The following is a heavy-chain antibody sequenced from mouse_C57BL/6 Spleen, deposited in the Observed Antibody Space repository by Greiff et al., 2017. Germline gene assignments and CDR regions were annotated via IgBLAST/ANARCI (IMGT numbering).Heavy chain of an antibody. D-gene: IGHD3-3*01. CDR2: IYPSDSET. Sequence: VQLQQSGAELVRPGSSVKLSCKASGYTFTGYCMDWVKQRPGQGLEWIGNIYPSDSETHYNQKFKDKATLTVDKSSRTAYMQLTSLTSEDSAVYYCGRGRGGYAMDYWGQGTSVTVSS. CDR3: GRGRGGYAMDY. V-gene: IGHV1-61*01. CDR1: GYTFTGYC. J-gene: IGHJ4*01.